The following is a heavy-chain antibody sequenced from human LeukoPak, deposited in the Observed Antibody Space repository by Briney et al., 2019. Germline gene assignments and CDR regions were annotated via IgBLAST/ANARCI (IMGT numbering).Heavy chain of an antibody. CDR2: IYYSGST. V-gene: IGHV4-34*01. Sequence: SETLSLTCAVYGGSFSGYYWSWIRQPPGKGLGWIGSIYYSGSTYYNPSLKSRVTISVDTSKNQFSLKLSSVTAADTAVYYCASSDSSGYYVDYWGQGTLVTVSS. D-gene: IGHD3-22*01. CDR3: ASSDSSGYYVDY. J-gene: IGHJ4*02. CDR1: GGSFSGYY.